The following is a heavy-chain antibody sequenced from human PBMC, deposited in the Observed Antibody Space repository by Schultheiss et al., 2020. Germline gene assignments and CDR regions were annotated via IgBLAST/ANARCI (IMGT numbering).Heavy chain of an antibody. V-gene: IGHV3-23*01. D-gene: IGHD3-3*01. J-gene: IGHJ6*03. CDR2: ISGSGGST. Sequence: GGSLRLSCAASGFTFSNAWMNWVRQAPGKGLEWVSAISGSGGSTYYADSRKGRFTISRDNSKNTLYLQMNSLRAEDTAVYYCAKGSVITIFGVVIGYYYMDVWGKGTTVTVSS. CDR3: AKGSVITIFGVVIGYYYMDV. CDR1: GFTFSNAW.